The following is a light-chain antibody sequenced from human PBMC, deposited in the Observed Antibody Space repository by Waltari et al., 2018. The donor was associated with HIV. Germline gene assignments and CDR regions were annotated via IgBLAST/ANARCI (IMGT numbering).Light chain of an antibody. V-gene: IGLV2-11*01. Sequence: QSALTQPRSVSGSPGQSVTISCTGTSSDVGPYTSVAWYQQRPGKAPGFLIFDVSKRPSGVPDRFSGSKSGNTASLTISGRQAEDEAEYYCCSYGGSDTLYVFGTGTKVTVL. J-gene: IGLJ1*01. CDR1: SSDVGPYTS. CDR3: CSYGGSDTLYV. CDR2: DVS.